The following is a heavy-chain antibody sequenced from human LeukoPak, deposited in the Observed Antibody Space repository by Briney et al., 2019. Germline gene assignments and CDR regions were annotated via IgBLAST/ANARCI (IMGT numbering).Heavy chain of an antibody. Sequence: PGGSLRLSCAASGFTFSSYAMSWVRQAPGKGQEWASGIGAGGGSTYYADPVKGRFTISRDNSKNTLYLQMNSLRVEDTAVYYCAKTPAYYYGSQPFDYWGQGTLVTVSS. CDR2: IGAGGGST. CDR1: GFTFSSYA. CDR3: AKTPAYYYGSQPFDY. D-gene: IGHD3-10*01. J-gene: IGHJ4*02. V-gene: IGHV3-23*01.